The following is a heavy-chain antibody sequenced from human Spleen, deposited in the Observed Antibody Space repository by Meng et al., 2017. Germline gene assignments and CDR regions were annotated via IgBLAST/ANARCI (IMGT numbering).Heavy chain of an antibody. V-gene: IGHV4-59*06. CDR2: IYCSGSI. Sequence: QVQLQESCPGLGKPSETLSLTFTCSDDSLSSYYWNLIRQPPGKGLEWLGYIYCSGSIYYNPSLKSRVTIAVDTSKNQFSLKLSSVTAADTTVYYCAKAGGSFDPWGQGSLVTVSS. J-gene: IGHJ5*02. D-gene: IGHD1-26*01. CDR3: AKAGGSFDP. CDR1: DDSLSSYY.